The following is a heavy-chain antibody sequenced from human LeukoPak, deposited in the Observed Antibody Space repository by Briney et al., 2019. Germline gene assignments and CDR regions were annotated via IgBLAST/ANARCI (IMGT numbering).Heavy chain of an antibody. CDR2: IYYSGST. V-gene: IGHV4-39*07. D-gene: IGHD6-6*01. Sequence: PSETLSLTCTVSGGSISSSRYYWGWIRQPPGKGLEWIGSIYYSGSTNYNPSLKSRVTISVDTSKNQFSLKLSSVTAADTAVYYCARRLYSSYFSYYYYMDVWGKGTTVTVSS. CDR1: GGSISSSRYY. J-gene: IGHJ6*03. CDR3: ARRLYSSYFSYYYYMDV.